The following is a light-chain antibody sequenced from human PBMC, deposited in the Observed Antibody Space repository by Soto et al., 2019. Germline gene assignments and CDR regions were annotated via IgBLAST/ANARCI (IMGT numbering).Light chain of an antibody. V-gene: IGKV3-20*01. CDR2: GAS. Sequence: EIVMTQSPATLSVSPGERATLSCRASESVNNYLAWFQQKPGQAPRLLIYGASSRATGIPDRFSGSGSGTDFTLTISRLEPEDFAVYYCQQYGSSSITCGQGTRWRL. CDR1: ESVNNY. J-gene: IGKJ5*01. CDR3: QQYGSSSIT.